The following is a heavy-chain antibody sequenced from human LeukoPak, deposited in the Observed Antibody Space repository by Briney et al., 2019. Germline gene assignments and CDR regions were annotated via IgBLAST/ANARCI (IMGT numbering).Heavy chain of an antibody. V-gene: IGHV3-30*18. CDR2: ISYDGSNK. CDR1: GFTFSSYG. J-gene: IGHJ4*02. CDR3: AKDRWFGEPQGSFFDY. Sequence: QSGGSLRLSRAASGFTFSSYGMHWVRQAPGKGLEWVAVISYDGSNKYYADSVKGRFTISRDNSKNTLYLQMNSLRAEDTAVYYCAKDRWFGEPQGSFFDYWGQGTLVTVSS. D-gene: IGHD3-10*01.